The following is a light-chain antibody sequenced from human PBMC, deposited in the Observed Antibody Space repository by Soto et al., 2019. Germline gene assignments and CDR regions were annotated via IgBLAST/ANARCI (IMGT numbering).Light chain of an antibody. J-gene: IGKJ1*01. CDR1: QSVSNN. CDR2: DAS. Sequence: ILMTQSPATLSVSPGERATLSCRASQSVSNNLAWYQQKPGQAPRLLIYDASTRATGIPARFSGSGSGTEVTLTINGLHSADFAVYYCQQYNNWRPWTFGQGTKVEIK. V-gene: IGKV3-15*01. CDR3: QQYNNWRPWT.